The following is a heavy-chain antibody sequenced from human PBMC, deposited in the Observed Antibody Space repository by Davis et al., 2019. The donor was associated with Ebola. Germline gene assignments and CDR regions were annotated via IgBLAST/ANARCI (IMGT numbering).Heavy chain of an antibody. J-gene: IGHJ1*01. CDR1: GGSISSYY. Sequence: PGGSLRLSCTVSGGSISSYYWSWIRQPAGKGLEWIGRIYTSGSTNYNPSLKSRVTMSVDTSKNQFSLKLSSVTAADTAVYYCARDNEYFQHWGQGTLVTVSS. CDR2: IYTSGST. CDR3: ARDNEYFQH. V-gene: IGHV4-4*07.